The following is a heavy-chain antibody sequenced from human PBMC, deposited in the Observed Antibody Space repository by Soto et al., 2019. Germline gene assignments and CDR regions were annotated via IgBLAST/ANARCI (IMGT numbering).Heavy chain of an antibody. J-gene: IGHJ5*02. CDR1: GFSLSTSGVG. CDR2: IYWNDDK. V-gene: IGHV2-5*01. Sequence: QITLEESGPPLVKPTQTLTLTCTFSGFSLSTSGVGVGWIRQPPGKALEWLALIYWNDDKRYSPSLKSRLTITKDTSKNQVVLTMTNMDPVDTATYYCAHRLGPAAKFSWFDPWGQGTLVTVSS. CDR3: AHRLGPAAKFSWFDP. D-gene: IGHD2-2*01.